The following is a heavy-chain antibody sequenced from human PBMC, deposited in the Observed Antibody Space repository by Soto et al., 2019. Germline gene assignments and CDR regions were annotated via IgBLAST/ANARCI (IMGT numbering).Heavy chain of an antibody. CDR2: ISAHNCNT. CDR1: GYAFTTYG. Sequence: QVHLVQSGAEVKKPGASVKVSCKGSGYAFTTYGITWVRQAPGQGLEWMGWISAHNCNTNYAQKLQGRVTVTRDTSTSTAYMELRSLRSDDTAVYYCARGRYVDYWGQGALVTVSS. V-gene: IGHV1-18*01. CDR3: ARGRYVDY. J-gene: IGHJ4*02. D-gene: IGHD1-1*01.